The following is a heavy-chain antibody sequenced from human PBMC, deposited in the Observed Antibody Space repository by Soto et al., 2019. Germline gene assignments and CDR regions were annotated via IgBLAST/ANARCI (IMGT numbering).Heavy chain of an antibody. D-gene: IGHD6-19*01. Sequence: QVQLQESGPGLVKPSETLSLTCTVSGGSVSSGSYYWSWIRQPPGKGLEWIGYIYYSGSTNYNPSLKSRVTISVDTSKNQFSLKLSSVTAADTAVYYCARNPWEEWLSYFDYWGQGTLVTVSS. V-gene: IGHV4-61*01. CDR2: IYYSGST. CDR1: GGSVSSGSYY. CDR3: ARNPWEEWLSYFDY. J-gene: IGHJ4*02.